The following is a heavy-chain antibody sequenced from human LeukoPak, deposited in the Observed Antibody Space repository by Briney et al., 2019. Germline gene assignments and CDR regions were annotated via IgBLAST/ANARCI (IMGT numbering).Heavy chain of an antibody. V-gene: IGHV3-30*18. Sequence: GGSLSLSCAASGFTFRSCGMHWVRQAPGKGLEWVAVVSYDEVETHYADSVKGRFTIARDNSKNTLSLQMNSLRAEDTAVYYCAEEREMSLQRKVRLFDHWGQGTLITVSS. CDR3: AEEREMSLQRKVRLFDH. CDR1: GFTFRSCG. D-gene: IGHD1-1*01. J-gene: IGHJ4*02. CDR2: VSYDEVET.